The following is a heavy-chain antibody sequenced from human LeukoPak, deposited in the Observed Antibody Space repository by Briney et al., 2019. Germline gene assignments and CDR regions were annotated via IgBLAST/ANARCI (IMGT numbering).Heavy chain of an antibody. CDR1: GYTFTSYG. Sequence: GASVKVSCKASGYTFTSYGISWVRQAPGQGLEWMGWINPNSGGTNYAQKFQGRVTMTRDTSISTAYMELSRLRSDDTAVYYCAKCRVSSSGSADYWGQGTLVTVSS. D-gene: IGHD3-22*01. J-gene: IGHJ4*02. CDR3: AKCRVSSSGSADY. CDR2: INPNSGGT. V-gene: IGHV1-2*02.